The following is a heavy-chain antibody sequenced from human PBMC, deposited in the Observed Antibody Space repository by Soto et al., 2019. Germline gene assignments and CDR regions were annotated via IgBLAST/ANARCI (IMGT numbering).Heavy chain of an antibody. CDR1: GYSFTSYW. CDR3: ARHIPGTGTTWGQSSGMDV. V-gene: IGHV5-10-1*01. J-gene: IGHJ6*02. Sequence: GESLKISCKGSGYSFTSYWISWVRQMPGKGLEWMGRIDPSDSYTNYSPSFQGHVTISADKSISTAYLQWSSLKASDTAMYYCARHIPGTGTTWGQSSGMDVWGQATKVTVSS. D-gene: IGHD1-7*01. CDR2: IDPSDSYT.